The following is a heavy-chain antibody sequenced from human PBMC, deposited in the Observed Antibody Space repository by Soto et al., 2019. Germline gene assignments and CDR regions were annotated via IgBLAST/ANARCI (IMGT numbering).Heavy chain of an antibody. V-gene: IGHV4-34*01. CDR3: ARVLANDYGDYEDY. CDR2: INHSGST. CDR1: GGSFSGYY. Sequence: PSETLSLTCAVYGGSFSGYYWSWIRQPPGKGLEWIGEINHSGSTNYNPSLKSRVTISVDTSKNQFSLKLSSVTAADTAVYYCARVLANDYGDYEDYWGQGTLVTVSS. J-gene: IGHJ4*02. D-gene: IGHD4-17*01.